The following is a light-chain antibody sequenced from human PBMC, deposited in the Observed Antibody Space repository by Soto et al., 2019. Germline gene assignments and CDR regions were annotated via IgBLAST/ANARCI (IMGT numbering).Light chain of an antibody. CDR2: VAS. CDR1: QSLTTRY. V-gene: IGKV3-20*01. CDR3: QQYASSVVYA. J-gene: IGKJ2*01. Sequence: EIVLPQSPGTLSLSPGETATLSCRASQSLTTRYLAWYQQKPGQAPRLLIYVASTRATGTPDRFRGSGSGTEFTRTISSLESEEFAVYFCQQYASSVVYAFGQGTKLEIK.